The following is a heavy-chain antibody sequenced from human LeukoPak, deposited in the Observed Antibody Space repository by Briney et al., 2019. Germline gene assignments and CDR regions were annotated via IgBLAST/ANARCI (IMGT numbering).Heavy chain of an antibody. J-gene: IGHJ4*02. CDR2: ISGTGGNT. V-gene: IGHV3-23*01. Sequence: TGGSLRLSCAASGFTFSIYAMSWVRQAPAKGLEWVSAISGTGGNTFYADSVKGRFTISRDNSKNTLYLQMNSLRAEDTAVYHCAKDRSREFDYWGQGTLATVSS. CDR1: GFTFSIYA. D-gene: IGHD1-26*01. CDR3: AKDRSREFDY.